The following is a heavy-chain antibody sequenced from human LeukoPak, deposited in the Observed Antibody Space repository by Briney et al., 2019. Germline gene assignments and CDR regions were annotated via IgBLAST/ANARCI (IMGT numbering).Heavy chain of an antibody. Sequence: GGSLRLSCAASGFTLGIHGMHWVRQAPGKGLEWVAIIVSNGVNKYYADSMKGRFTISRDTSKNTLFLEMESLRTEDTAVYYCARHRGSVFEGYMDVWGKGTTVTVSS. CDR3: ARHRGSVFEGYMDV. J-gene: IGHJ6*03. CDR2: IVSNGVNK. V-gene: IGHV3-33*01. D-gene: IGHD2-8*01. CDR1: GFTLGIHG.